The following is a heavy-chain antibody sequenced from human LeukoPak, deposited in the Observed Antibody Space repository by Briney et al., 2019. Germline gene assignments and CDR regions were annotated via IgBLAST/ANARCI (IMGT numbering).Heavy chain of an antibody. CDR2: IYSGGST. D-gene: IGHD3-3*01. V-gene: IGHV3-53*01. CDR1: GFTVSSNY. J-gene: IGHJ6*03. Sequence: PGGSLRLSCAASGFTVSSNYMSWVRQAPGKGLEWVSVIYSGGSTYYADSVKGRFTISRDNSKNTLYLQMNSLRAEDTAVYYCARVIFGVEKGSYYYYMDVWGKGTTVTVSS. CDR3: ARVIFGVEKGSYYYYMDV.